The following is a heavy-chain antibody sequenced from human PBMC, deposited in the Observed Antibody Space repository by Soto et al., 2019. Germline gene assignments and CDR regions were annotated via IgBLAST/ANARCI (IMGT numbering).Heavy chain of an antibody. Sequence: SETLSLTCAVYGGSFSCYYWIWIRQPPGKGLEWIGEINHSGSTNYNPSLKSRVTISVDTPKNQFSLKLSSVTAADTGVYYCAKEGPGGGRHFYYAMDVWGQGTTVTVSS. J-gene: IGHJ6*02. CDR2: INHSGST. D-gene: IGHD1-26*01. CDR3: AKEGPGGGRHFYYAMDV. V-gene: IGHV4-34*01. CDR1: GGSFSCYY.